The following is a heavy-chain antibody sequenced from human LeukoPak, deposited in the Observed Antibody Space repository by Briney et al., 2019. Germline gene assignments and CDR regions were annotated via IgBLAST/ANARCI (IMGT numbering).Heavy chain of an antibody. J-gene: IGHJ4*02. CDR3: ASSGGYYYDSSGYTPWAPVDY. CDR2: IIPILGIA. CDR1: GGTFSSYA. D-gene: IGHD3-22*01. V-gene: IGHV1-69*04. Sequence: SVKVSCKASGGTFSSYAISWVRQAPGQGLEWMGRIIPILGIANYAQKFQGRVTITADKSTSTAYMELSSLRSEDTAVYYCASSGGYYYDSSGYTPWAPVDYWGQGTLVTVSS.